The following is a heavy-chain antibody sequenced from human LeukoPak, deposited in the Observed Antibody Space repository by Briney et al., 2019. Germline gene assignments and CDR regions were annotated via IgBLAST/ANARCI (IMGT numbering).Heavy chain of an antibody. Sequence: SVKVSCKASGGTFSSYTISWVRQAPGQGLEWMGRIIPILGIANYAQKFQGRVTITADKSTSTVYMELSSLRSEDTAVYYCARGGDGYNYLFDYWGQGTLVTVSS. V-gene: IGHV1-69*02. CDR1: GGTFSSYT. J-gene: IGHJ4*02. CDR2: IIPILGIA. D-gene: IGHD5-24*01. CDR3: ARGGDGYNYLFDY.